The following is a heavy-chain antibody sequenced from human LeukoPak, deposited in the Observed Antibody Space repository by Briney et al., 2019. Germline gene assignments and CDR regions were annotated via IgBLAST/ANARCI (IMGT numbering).Heavy chain of an antibody. J-gene: IGHJ4*02. V-gene: IGHV4-59*11. D-gene: IGHD5-24*01. CDR2: IYHSGST. Sequence: SETLSLTCTVSGGSISSHYWSWIRQPPGKGLEWIGYIYHSGSTNYNPSLKSRVTISVDTSKNQFSLKLSSVTAADTAVYYCARQDGVGYVDYWGQGTLVTVSS. CDR1: GGSISSHY. CDR3: ARQDGVGYVDY.